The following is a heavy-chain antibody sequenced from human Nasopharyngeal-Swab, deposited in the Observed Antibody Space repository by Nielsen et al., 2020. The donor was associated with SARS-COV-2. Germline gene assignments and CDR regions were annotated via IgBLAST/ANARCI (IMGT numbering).Heavy chain of an antibody. CDR2: ISSSSSYI. Sequence: GGSLRLSCAASGFTFSSYSMNWVRQAPGKGLEWVSSISSSSSYIYYADSVKGRFTISRDNAKNSLCLQMNSLRAEDTAVYYCARDYIPVATIWKYFDYWGQGTLVTVSS. V-gene: IGHV3-21*01. CDR1: GFTFSSYS. J-gene: IGHJ4*02. D-gene: IGHD5-12*01. CDR3: ARDYIPVATIWKYFDY.